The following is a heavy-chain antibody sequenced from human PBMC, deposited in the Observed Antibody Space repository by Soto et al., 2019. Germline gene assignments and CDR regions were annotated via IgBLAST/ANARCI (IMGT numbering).Heavy chain of an antibody. CDR3: ARIPYDGSGSYHSVTYIDV. V-gene: IGHV4-39*01. Sequence: SGTQSLTCTVSRGSISSSSYSWGWIRQPKQEGLEWIGSIYYSGSPYYNPSLKGRVTISVDTSKNQFSLKLSSVTAADTAVYYCARIPYDGSGSYHSVTYIDVWGKGTTVTVSS. CDR2: IYYSGSP. CDR1: RGSISSSSYS. J-gene: IGHJ6*03. D-gene: IGHD3-10*01.